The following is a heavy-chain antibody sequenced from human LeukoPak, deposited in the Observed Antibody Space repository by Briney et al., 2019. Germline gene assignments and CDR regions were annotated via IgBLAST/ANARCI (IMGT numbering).Heavy chain of an antibody. V-gene: IGHV4-30-2*01. D-gene: IGHD1-26*01. Sequence: SETLSLTCTVSGGSISSSSYYWSWIRQPTGKGPEWIGYIFHRGSASYNPSLKSRVTTSVDTSKNQFSLKLSSVTAADTAVYYCAREGDTWGQGTLVTVSS. CDR3: AREGDT. CDR2: IFHRGSA. CDR1: GGSISSSSYY. J-gene: IGHJ5*02.